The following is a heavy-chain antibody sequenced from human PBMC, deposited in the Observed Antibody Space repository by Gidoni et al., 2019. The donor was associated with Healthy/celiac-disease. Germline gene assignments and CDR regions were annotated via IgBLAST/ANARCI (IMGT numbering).Heavy chain of an antibody. CDR1: GFTFSSSG. Sequence: QVQLVESGGGVVQPGRSLRLSCAASGFTFSSSGMHWVRQAPGKGLEWVAVISYDGSNKYYADSVKGRFTISRDNSKNTLYLQMNSLRAEDTAVYYCAKASAEMATSTYYFDYWGQGTLVTVSS. D-gene: IGHD5-12*01. V-gene: IGHV3-30*18. CDR2: ISYDGSNK. J-gene: IGHJ4*02. CDR3: AKASAEMATSTYYFDY.